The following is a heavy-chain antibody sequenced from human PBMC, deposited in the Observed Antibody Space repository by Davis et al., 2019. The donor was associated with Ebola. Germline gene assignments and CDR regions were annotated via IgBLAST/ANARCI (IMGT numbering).Heavy chain of an antibody. J-gene: IGHJ4*02. D-gene: IGHD3-10*01. Sequence: SDTLSPTVVVQGEYFSDYFSTSTRVRLGKGLDWIGEITHSGSTNYNSSLKSRVTISVDTSKNQFSLKLSSVTAADTAVYYCARHGPSGVREVINDYGGQGTLVTVSS. V-gene: IGHV4-34*01. CDR2: ITHSGST. CDR3: ARHGPSGVREVINDY. CDR1: GEYFSDYF.